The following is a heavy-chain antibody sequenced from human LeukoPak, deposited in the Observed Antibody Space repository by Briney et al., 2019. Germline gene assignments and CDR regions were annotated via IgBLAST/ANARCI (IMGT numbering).Heavy chain of an antibody. CDR2: ISAYNGNT. J-gene: IGHJ4*02. Sequence: GESLRISFKGSGYTFTSYGISWVRQAPGQGLEWMGWISAYNGNTNYAQKLQGRVTMTTDTSTSTAYMELRSLRSDDTAVYYCARDPAYYYDSSGYYREAPFDYWGQGTLVTVSS. D-gene: IGHD3-22*01. V-gene: IGHV1-18*01. CDR3: ARDPAYYYDSSGYYREAPFDY. CDR1: GYTFTSYG.